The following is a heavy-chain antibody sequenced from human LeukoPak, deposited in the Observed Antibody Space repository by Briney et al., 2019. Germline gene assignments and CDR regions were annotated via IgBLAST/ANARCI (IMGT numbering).Heavy chain of an antibody. CDR1: GFTFSSYA. V-gene: IGHV3-30-3*01. D-gene: IGHD3-3*01. CDR2: ISYDGSNK. Sequence: PGGSLRLSCAASGFTFSSYAMHWVRQAPGKGLEWVAVISYDGSNKNYADSVKGRFTISRDNSKNTLYLQMNSLRAEDTAVYYCARVSPHYDFWSGGIDYWGQGTLVTVSS. J-gene: IGHJ4*02. CDR3: ARVSPHYDFWSGGIDY.